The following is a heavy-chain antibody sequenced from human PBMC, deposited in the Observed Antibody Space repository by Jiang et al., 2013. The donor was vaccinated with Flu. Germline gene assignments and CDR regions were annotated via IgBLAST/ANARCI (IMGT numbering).Heavy chain of an antibody. V-gene: IGHV4-39*01. D-gene: IGHD2-15*01. CDR2: IYYSGST. CDR3: ARLWGCSGGSCYIGYYYGMDV. J-gene: IGHJ6*02. Sequence: TCTVSGGSISSSSYYWGWIRQPPGKGLEWIGSIYYSGSTYYNPSLKSRVTISVDTSKNQFSLKLSSVTAADTAVYYCARLWGCSGGSCYIGYYYGMDVWGQGTTVTVSS. CDR1: GGSISSSSYY.